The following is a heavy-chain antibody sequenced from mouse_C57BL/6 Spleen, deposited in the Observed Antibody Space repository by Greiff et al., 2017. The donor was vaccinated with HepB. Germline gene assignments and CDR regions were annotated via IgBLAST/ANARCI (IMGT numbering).Heavy chain of an antibody. CDR1: GFTFTDYY. D-gene: IGHD1-1*01. Sequence: EVKLVESGGGLVQPGGSLSLSCAASGFTFTDYYMSWVRQPPGKALEWLGFIRNKANGYTTEYSASVKGRFTISRDNSQSILYLQMNALRAEDSATYYCARGDYYYGGAMDYWGQGTSVTVSS. CDR3: ARGDYYYGGAMDY. V-gene: IGHV7-3*01. CDR2: IRNKANGYTT. J-gene: IGHJ4*01.